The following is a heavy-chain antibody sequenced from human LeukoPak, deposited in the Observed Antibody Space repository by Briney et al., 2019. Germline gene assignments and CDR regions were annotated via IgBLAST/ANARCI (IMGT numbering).Heavy chain of an antibody. CDR1: GDSVNTNY. CDR2: ISYTADT. V-gene: IGHV4-59*02. J-gene: IGHJ5*02. CDR3: ARDSRTLSSGWLDRFDP. D-gene: IGHD6-19*01. Sequence: PSETLSLTCTVSGDSVNTNYWSWVRQSPGKALEWIGHISYTADTNYNPSLESRVTMSVDTSKNQFSLKVTSVTAADTAVYYCARDSRTLSSGWLDRFDPWGQGTLVTVSS.